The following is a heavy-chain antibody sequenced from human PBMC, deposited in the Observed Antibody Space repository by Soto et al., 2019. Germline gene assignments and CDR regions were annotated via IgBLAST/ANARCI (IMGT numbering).Heavy chain of an antibody. J-gene: IGHJ6*02. CDR3: ARDPGPMIRGIYYYYYGMDV. CDR1: GYTFTSYA. Sequence: ASVKVSCKASGYTFTSYAMHWVRQAPGQRLEWMGWINAGNGNTKYSQKFQGRVTITRDTSASTAYMELSSLRSEDTAVYYCARDPGPMIRGIYYYYYGMDVWGQGTTVTAP. CDR2: INAGNGNT. V-gene: IGHV1-3*01. D-gene: IGHD3-10*01.